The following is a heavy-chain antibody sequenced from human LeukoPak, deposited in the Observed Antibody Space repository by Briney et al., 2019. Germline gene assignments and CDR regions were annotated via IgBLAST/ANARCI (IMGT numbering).Heavy chain of an antibody. CDR3: ARDGYSSSWHFFDY. V-gene: IGHV4-4*07. CDR2: IYTSGST. Sequence: SETLSLTCTVSGGSISRYYWSWIRQPAGKGLEWIGRIYTSGSTNYNPSLKTRVTMSVDTSKNQFSLKLSSVTAADTAVYYCARDGYSSSWHFFDYWGQGTLVTVSS. D-gene: IGHD6-13*01. J-gene: IGHJ4*02. CDR1: GGSISRYY.